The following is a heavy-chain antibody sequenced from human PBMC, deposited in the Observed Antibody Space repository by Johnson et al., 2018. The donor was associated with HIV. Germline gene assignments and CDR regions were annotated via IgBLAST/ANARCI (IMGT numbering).Heavy chain of an antibody. J-gene: IGHJ3*02. CDR1: GFTFSNAW. CDR3: TTASVLVPAAIVIGGGDRSRDAFDI. D-gene: IGHD2-2*01. Sequence: VQLVESGGGLVKPGGSLRLSCAASGFTFSNAWMSWVRQAPGKGLEWVGRIKSKTDGGTTDYAAPVKGRFTISRDDSKNTLYLQMNSLESEDTAVYYCTTASVLVPAAIVIGGGDRSRDAFDIWGQGTMVTVSS. CDR2: IKSKTDGGTT. V-gene: IGHV3-15*01.